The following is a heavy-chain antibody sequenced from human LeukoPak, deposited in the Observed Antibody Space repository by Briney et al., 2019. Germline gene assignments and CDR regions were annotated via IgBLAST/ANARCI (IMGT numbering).Heavy chain of an antibody. CDR3: ARDLGAYDSSGRPFDY. Sequence: KPSETLSLTCTVSGGSISSSSYYWGWIRQPPGKGLEWIGSIYYSGSTYYNPSLKSRVTISVDTSKNQFSLKLSSVTAADTAVYYCARDLGAYDSSGRPFDYWGQGTLVTVSS. CDR2: IYYSGST. CDR1: GGSISSSSYY. D-gene: IGHD3-22*01. V-gene: IGHV4-39*07. J-gene: IGHJ4*02.